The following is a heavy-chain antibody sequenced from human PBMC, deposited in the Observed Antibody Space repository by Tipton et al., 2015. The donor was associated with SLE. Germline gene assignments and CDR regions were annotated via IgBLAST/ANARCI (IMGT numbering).Heavy chain of an antibody. Sequence: LRLSCAVYGGSFSGYYWSWIRQPPGKGLEWIGEINHSGSTNYNPSLKSRVTISVDTSRNQFSLKLSSVTAADTAVYYCARHVRVEYYDCWSGGFDAFDIWGQGTMVTVSS. J-gene: IGHJ3*02. V-gene: IGHV4-34*01. CDR3: ARHVRVEYYDCWSGGFDAFDI. D-gene: IGHD3-3*01. CDR1: GGSFSGYY. CDR2: INHSGST.